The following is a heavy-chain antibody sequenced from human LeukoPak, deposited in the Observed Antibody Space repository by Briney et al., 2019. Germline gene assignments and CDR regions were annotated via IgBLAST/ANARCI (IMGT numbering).Heavy chain of an antibody. CDR3: ARGHIVVVPAALDY. J-gene: IGHJ4*02. Sequence: ASVKVSCKASGYTFTSCGISWVRQAPGQELEWMGWISAYNGNTNYAQKLQGRVTMTTDTSTSTAYMELRSLRSDDTAVYYCARGHIVVVPAALDYWGQGTLVTVSS. CDR2: ISAYNGNT. V-gene: IGHV1-18*01. D-gene: IGHD2-2*01. CDR1: GYTFTSCG.